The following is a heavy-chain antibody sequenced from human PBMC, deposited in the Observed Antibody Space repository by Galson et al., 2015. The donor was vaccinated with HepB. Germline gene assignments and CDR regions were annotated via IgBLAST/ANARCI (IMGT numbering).Heavy chain of an antibody. CDR3: TREINGDYLDF. CDR1: GGSINSGGYY. Sequence: QVQLQESGPGLVKPSQTLSLTCTVSGGSINSGGYYWTWIRQLPGKGLEWIGYIYYSGTTYYNPSFKSRVAISLDTSKNQFSLKLSSVTAADTAVYYCTREINGDYLDFWGQGTLVTVSS. V-gene: IGHV4-31*03. D-gene: IGHD4-17*01. CDR2: IYYSGTT. J-gene: IGHJ4*02.